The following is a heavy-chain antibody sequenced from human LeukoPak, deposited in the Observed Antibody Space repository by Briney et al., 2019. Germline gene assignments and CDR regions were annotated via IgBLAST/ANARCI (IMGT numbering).Heavy chain of an antibody. CDR2: ISAYNGNT. CDR3: ARATSRLRLGELSDFDY. CDR1: GYIFTSYG. D-gene: IGHD3-16*02. Sequence: GASVKVSCKASGYIFTSYGISWVRQAPGQGLEWMGWISAYNGNTNHAQKLQGRVAMTTDTATSTAYMELRSLRSDDTAVYYCARATSRLRLGELSDFDYWGQGTLVTVPS. V-gene: IGHV1-18*01. J-gene: IGHJ4*02.